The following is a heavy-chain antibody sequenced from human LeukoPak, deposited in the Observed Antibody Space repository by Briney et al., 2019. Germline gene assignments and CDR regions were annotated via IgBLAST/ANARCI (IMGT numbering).Heavy chain of an antibody. D-gene: IGHD3-3*01. CDR3: AKDYGYDFWSGYGY. Sequence: GGSLRLSCAASGFTYDDYAMHWVRQARGRGLEGVSGISWNSGSIGYADSVKGRFTISRDNAKNSLYLQMNSLRAEDTALYYCAKDYGYDFWSGYGYWGQGTLVTVSS. J-gene: IGHJ4*02. V-gene: IGHV3-9*01. CDR1: GFTYDDYA. CDR2: ISWNSGSI.